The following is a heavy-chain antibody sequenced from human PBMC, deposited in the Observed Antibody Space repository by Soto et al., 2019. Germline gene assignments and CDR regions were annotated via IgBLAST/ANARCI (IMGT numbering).Heavy chain of an antibody. J-gene: IGHJ3*01. V-gene: IGHV4-59*01. CDR1: GGSITNYY. Sequence: TLSLTCTVSGGSITNYYWNWIRRPPGKGLEWIGYMFYSGSTNYNPSLKSRVTISVDTSKSQISLELTSVTAADTAMYYCARDSRYCSGPRCYSASDDAFDVWGQGTMVTVSS. CDR3: ARDSRYCSGPRCYSASDDAFDV. D-gene: IGHD2-2*02. CDR2: MFYSGST.